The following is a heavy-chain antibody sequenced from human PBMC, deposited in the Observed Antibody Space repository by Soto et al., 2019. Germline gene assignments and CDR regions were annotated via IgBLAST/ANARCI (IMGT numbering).Heavy chain of an antibody. V-gene: IGHV2-70*04. CDR2: IDWDDDK. D-gene: IGHD6-13*01. J-gene: IGHJ6*02. Sequence: GSGPTLVNPTQTLTLTCTFSGFSLSTSGMRVSWIRQPPGKALEWLARIDWDDDKFYSTSLKTRLTISKDTSKNQVVLTMTNMDPVDTATYYCARERGDSSSWYYYGMDVWGQGTTVTVSS. CDR1: GFSLSTSGMR. CDR3: ARERGDSSSWYYYGMDV.